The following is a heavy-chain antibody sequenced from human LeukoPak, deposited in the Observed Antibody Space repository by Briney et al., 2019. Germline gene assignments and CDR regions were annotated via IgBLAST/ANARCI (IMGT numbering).Heavy chain of an antibody. D-gene: IGHD3-10*01. CDR2: IYYSGST. V-gene: IGHV4-39*01. Sequence: SETLSLTCTVSGGSISSSSYYWGWIRQPPGKGLEWIGSIYYSGSTYYNPSLKSRVTISVDPSKNQCSLQLSSVTAADTAVYYCARDAARGSYSRNWFDPWGQGTLVTVSS. J-gene: IGHJ5*02. CDR1: GGSISSSSYY. CDR3: ARDAARGSYSRNWFDP.